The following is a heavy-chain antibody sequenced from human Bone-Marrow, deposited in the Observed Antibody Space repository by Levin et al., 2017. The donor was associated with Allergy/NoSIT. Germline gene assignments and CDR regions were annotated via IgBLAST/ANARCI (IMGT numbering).Heavy chain of an antibody. V-gene: IGHV3-33*01. CDR2: MKYDGSNQ. Sequence: LSLTCAASGFTFYSYVMHWVRPAPGKGLEWVAVMKYDGSNQYYTDSVKGRFTISRDNSRNTLYLEMNSLRVEDTAVYYCARPRGGSTWSDAFDSWGQGTMVTVSS. J-gene: IGHJ3*02. D-gene: IGHD6-13*01. CDR1: GFTFYSYV. CDR3: ARPRGGSTWSDAFDS.